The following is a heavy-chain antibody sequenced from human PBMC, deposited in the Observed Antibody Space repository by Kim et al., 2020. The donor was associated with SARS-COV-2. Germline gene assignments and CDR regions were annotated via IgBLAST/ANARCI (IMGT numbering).Heavy chain of an antibody. D-gene: IGHD4-4*01. CDR3: AKVGALQVTTPGAFDI. Sequence: GGSLRLSCAASGFTFSSYGMHWVRQAPGKGLEWVAVISYDGSNKYYADSVKGRFTISRDNSKNTLYLQMNSLRAEDTAVYYCAKVGALQVTTPGAFDIWGQGTMVTVSS. J-gene: IGHJ3*02. CDR2: ISYDGSNK. V-gene: IGHV3-30*18. CDR1: GFTFSSYG.